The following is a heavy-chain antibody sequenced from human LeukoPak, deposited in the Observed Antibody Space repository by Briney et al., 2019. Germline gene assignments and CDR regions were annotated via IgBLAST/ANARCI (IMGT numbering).Heavy chain of an antibody. J-gene: IGHJ6*03. CDR1: GGSISSYY. CDR2: IYYDGST. Sequence: SETLSLTCTVSGGSISSYYWSWIRQPPGKGLEWIGYIYYDGSTNYNPSLKSRVTISVDTSKNQFSLKLNSVTAADTAVYYCARGGRSRGSMSFYYMDVWGKGATVTVSS. CDR3: ARGGRSRGSMSFYYMDV. D-gene: IGHD3-10*01. V-gene: IGHV4-59*01.